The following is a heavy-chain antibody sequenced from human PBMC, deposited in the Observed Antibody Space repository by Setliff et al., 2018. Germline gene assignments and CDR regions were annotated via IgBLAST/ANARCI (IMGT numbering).Heavy chain of an antibody. CDR2: IYQSGTT. J-gene: IGHJ4*02. CDR1: GESIKSNNW. Sequence: SETLSLTCTVSGESIKSNNWWNWVRQPPGKGLEWIGDIYQSGTTNYNPSLKSRVTISADTSKNQFSLKLKSVTAADTAVYYCARAPGRNIRGDYWGQGALVTVSS. D-gene: IGHD3-10*01. V-gene: IGHV4-4*02. CDR3: ARAPGRNIRGDY.